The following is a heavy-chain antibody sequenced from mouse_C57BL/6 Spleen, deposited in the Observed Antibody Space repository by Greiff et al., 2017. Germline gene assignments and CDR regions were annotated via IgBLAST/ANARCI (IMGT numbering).Heavy chain of an antibody. CDR2: IDPETGGT. J-gene: IGHJ4*01. D-gene: IGHD1-1*01. CDR3: TRWHITTAHAMDY. CDR1: GYTFTDYD. V-gene: IGHV1-15*01. Sequence: VQLQESGAELVRPGASVTLSCKASGYTFTDYDMHWVKQTPVHGLEWIGAIDPETGGTASNQKFKGKAILTADKSSSTAYMQRRSLTSEDSAVYYCTRWHITTAHAMDYWGQGTSVTVSS.